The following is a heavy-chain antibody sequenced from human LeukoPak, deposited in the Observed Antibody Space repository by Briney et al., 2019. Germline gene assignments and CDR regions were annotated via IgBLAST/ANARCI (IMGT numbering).Heavy chain of an antibody. Sequence: ASVKVSCKASGYTFTSYYMHWVRQAPGQGLEWMGIINPSGGSTSYAQKFQGRVTMTRDMSTSTVHMELSSLRSEDTAVYYCARDRPTPGIAAADDAFDIWGQGTMVTVSS. CDR2: INPSGGST. CDR1: GYTFTSYY. D-gene: IGHD6-13*01. J-gene: IGHJ3*02. CDR3: ARDRPTPGIAAADDAFDI. V-gene: IGHV1-46*01.